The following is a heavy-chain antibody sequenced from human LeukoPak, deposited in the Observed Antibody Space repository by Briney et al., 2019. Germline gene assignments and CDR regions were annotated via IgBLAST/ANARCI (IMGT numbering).Heavy chain of an antibody. CDR2: MNPNTGDT. CDR1: GYTFTGYD. V-gene: IGHV1-8*01. Sequence: ASVRVSCKASGYTFTGYDINWVRQATGQGLEWMGWMNPNTGDTGHAQKFQGRVTMTRNTSIDTAYMELSGLRSEDTAVYYCTRGSLSGSSGDYWGQGTLVTVS. J-gene: IGHJ4*02. CDR3: TRGSLSGSSGDY. D-gene: IGHD1-26*01.